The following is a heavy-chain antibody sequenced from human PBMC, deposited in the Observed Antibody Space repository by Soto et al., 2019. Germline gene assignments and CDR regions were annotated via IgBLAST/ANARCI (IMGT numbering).Heavy chain of an antibody. J-gene: IGHJ5*02. D-gene: IGHD3-22*01. Sequence: QVQLVQSGAEVKKPGSSVKVSCKASGGTFSSYAISWVRQAPGQALECMGGIITIFGTANYAQKIQGRVTITADESTSTAYMELSSLRSEDKAVYYCARVPMIVVVKDNWFDPWGQGTLVTVSS. CDR2: IITIFGTA. CDR1: GGTFSSYA. V-gene: IGHV1-69*01. CDR3: ARVPMIVVVKDNWFDP.